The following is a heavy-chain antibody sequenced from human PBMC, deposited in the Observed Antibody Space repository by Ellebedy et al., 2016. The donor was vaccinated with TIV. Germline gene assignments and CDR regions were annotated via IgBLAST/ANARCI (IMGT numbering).Heavy chain of an antibody. CDR1: GLTFSSYA. J-gene: IGHJ6*03. CDR3: ARMTTVSMDV. D-gene: IGHD4-11*01. V-gene: IGHV3-23*01. CDR2: ISGSGGST. Sequence: GGSLRLXXAASGLTFSSYAMSWVRQAPGKGLEWVSAISGSGGSTYYADSVKGRFTISRDNSKNTLYLQMNSLRAEDTAVYYCARMTTVSMDVWGKGTTVTVSS.